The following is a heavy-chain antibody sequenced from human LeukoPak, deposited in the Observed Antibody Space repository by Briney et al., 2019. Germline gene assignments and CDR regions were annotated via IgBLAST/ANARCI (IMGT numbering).Heavy chain of an antibody. J-gene: IGHJ4*02. CDR1: GYSISSGYY. CDR3: ASTRPR. CDR2: IYHSGST. Sequence: SETLSLTCTVSGYSISSGYYWGWIRPPPGKGLEWIGSIYHSGSTYSNPSLKSRVTISVDTSKNQFSLKLSSVTAADTAVYYCASTRPRWGQGTLVTVSS. V-gene: IGHV4-38-2*02. D-gene: IGHD6-6*01.